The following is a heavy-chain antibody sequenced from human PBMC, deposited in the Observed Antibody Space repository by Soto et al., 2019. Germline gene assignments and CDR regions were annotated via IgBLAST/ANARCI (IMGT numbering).Heavy chain of an antibody. D-gene: IGHD1-7*01. V-gene: IGHV4-59*01. CDR1: GGSITSYY. Sequence: QVQLQESGPGLVKPSETLSLTCTVSGGSITSYYWSWIRQPPGKGLEWIGYIYYSGSTNYNPSLKSRVPISVDTSKNQFSLKLSLTLSSVTAADTAVCYCARRYGTTFDYWGQGTLVTVSS. J-gene: IGHJ4*02. CDR3: ARRYGTTFDY. CDR2: IYYSGST.